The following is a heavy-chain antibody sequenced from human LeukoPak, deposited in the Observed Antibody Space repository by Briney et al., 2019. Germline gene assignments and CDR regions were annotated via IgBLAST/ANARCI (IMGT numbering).Heavy chain of an antibody. Sequence: ASVKVSCKASGYTFTSYYMHWVRQAPGQGLEWMGIINPSGGSTNYAQKFQGRVTMTRDMSTSTVYMELSSLRSEDTAVYYCGRDGVAGVYYFDYWGQGTLVTVSS. V-gene: IGHV1-46*01. CDR1: GYTFTSYY. CDR3: GRDGVAGVYYFDY. D-gene: IGHD6-19*01. J-gene: IGHJ4*02. CDR2: INPSGGST.